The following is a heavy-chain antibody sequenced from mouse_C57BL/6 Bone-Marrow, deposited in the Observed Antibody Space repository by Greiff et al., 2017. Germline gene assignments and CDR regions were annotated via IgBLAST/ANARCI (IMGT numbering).Heavy chain of an antibody. J-gene: IGHJ2*01. CDR1: GFTFSSYG. CDR3: ARRFYFDY. V-gene: IGHV5-6*02. Sequence: DVMLVESGGDLVKPGGSLKLSCAASGFTFSSYGMSWVRQTPDKRLEWVATISSGGSYTYYPDSVKGRFTISRDNAKNTLYLQMSSLKSEDTAMYYCARRFYFDYWGQGTTLTVSS. CDR2: ISSGGSYT.